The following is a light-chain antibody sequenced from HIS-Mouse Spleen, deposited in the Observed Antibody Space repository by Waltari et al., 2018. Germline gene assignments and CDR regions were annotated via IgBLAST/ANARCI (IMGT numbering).Light chain of an antibody. Sequence: QSVLPQPPAASGTPGHRVTLSSSGSSSNIGRNTGNWHQQLQGTAPKHLIYSNNQRPSGVPSRFSGSKTGTSASLAISGLQSEDEADYYCAAWDDSLNGVVFGGGTKLTVL. CDR2: SNN. J-gene: IGLJ2*01. CDR1: SSNIGRNT. CDR3: AAWDDSLNGVV. V-gene: IGLV1-44*01.